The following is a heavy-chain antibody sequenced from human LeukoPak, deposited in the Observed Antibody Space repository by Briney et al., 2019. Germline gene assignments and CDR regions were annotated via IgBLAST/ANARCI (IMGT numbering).Heavy chain of an antibody. V-gene: IGHV3-21*01. CDR1: GFTYGYYS. J-gene: IGHJ6*03. D-gene: IGHD4-11*01. CDR2: ISTNI. CDR3: ARGQDYRNYFYYYMDV. Sequence: PGGSLRLSCTASGFTYGYYSMNWVRQAPGKGLEWVSPISTNIYYADSVKGRFTIARDNAKNSLYLQMNSLRAEDTAVYYCARGQDYRNYFYYYMDVWGKGTTATVSS.